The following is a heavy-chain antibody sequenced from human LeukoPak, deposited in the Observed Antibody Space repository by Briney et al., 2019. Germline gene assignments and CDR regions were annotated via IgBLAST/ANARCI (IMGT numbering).Heavy chain of an antibody. Sequence: SQTLSLTCTVSGGSISSGGYYWSWIRQPPGKGLEWIGYIYHSGSTYYNPSLKSRVTISVDRSKNQFSLKLSSVTAADTAVYYCARAPIAAAGPSFDYWGQGTLVTVSS. V-gene: IGHV4-30-2*01. J-gene: IGHJ4*02. CDR3: ARAPIAAAGPSFDY. D-gene: IGHD6-13*01. CDR2: IYHSGST. CDR1: GGSISSGGYY.